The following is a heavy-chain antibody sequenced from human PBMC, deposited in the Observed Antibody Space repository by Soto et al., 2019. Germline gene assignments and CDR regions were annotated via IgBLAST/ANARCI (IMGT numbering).Heavy chain of an antibody. V-gene: IGHV4-34*01. D-gene: IGHD3-22*01. CDR3: ARNSGYLAAAFDI. Sequence: SETLSLTCAVYGGSFSGYYWTWIRQPPGTGLEWIGEINHSGSTNYNPSLKSRVTISVDRSKNQFSLKLSSVTAADTAVYYCARNSGYLAAAFDIWGQGTMVTLSS. CDR1: GGSFSGYY. J-gene: IGHJ3*02. CDR2: INHSGST.